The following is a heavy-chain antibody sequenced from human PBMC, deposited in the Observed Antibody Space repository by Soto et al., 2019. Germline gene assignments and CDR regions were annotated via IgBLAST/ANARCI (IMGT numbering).Heavy chain of an antibody. Sequence: GGSLRLSCAASGFTFSSYAMSWVRQAPGKGLEWVSGISDSGGSTYYADSVKGRFTISRDNSKNTLYLQMNSLRAEDTAVYYCAREPDIVVVPAAYGDYYYGMDVWGQGTTVTVSS. CDR3: AREPDIVVVPAAYGDYYYGMDV. D-gene: IGHD2-2*01. CDR2: ISDSGGST. J-gene: IGHJ6*02. V-gene: IGHV3-23*01. CDR1: GFTFSSYA.